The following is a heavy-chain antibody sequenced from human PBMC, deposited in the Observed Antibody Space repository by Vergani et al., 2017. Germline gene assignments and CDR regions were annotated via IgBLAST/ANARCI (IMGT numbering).Heavy chain of an antibody. V-gene: IGHV3-30-3*01. CDR1: GGSFSGYY. Sequence: QVQLQQWGAGLLKPSETLSLTCAVYGGSFSGYYWSWIRQPPGKGLEWVAVISYDGSNKYYADSVKGRFTISRDNSKNTLYLQMNSLRAEDTAVYYCARDATHGIWGSYRYDRSYMDVWGKGTTVTVSS. CDR2: ISYDGSNK. D-gene: IGHD3-16*02. J-gene: IGHJ6*03. CDR3: ARDATHGIWGSYRYDRSYMDV.